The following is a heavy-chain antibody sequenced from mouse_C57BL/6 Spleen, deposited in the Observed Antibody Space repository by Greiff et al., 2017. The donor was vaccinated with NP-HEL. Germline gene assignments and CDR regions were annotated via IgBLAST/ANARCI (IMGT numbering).Heavy chain of an antibody. J-gene: IGHJ3*01. D-gene: IGHD2-3*01. V-gene: IGHV1-52*01. CDR3: ARDDGYYEFAY. Sequence: QVQLKQPGAELVRPGSSVKLSCKASGYTFTSYWMHWVKQRPIQGLEWIGNIDPSDSETHYNQKFKDKATLTVDKSSSTAYMQLSSLTSEDSAVYYCARDDGYYEFAYWGQGTLVTVAA. CDR1: GYTFTSYW. CDR2: IDPSDSET.